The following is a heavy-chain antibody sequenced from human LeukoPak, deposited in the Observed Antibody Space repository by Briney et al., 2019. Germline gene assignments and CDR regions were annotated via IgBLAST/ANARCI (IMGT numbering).Heavy chain of an antibody. V-gene: IGHV1-46*01. CDR2: INPSGGST. D-gene: IGHD2-15*01. Sequence: ASVKVSCKASGYTFTSYYMHWVRQAPGQGLEWMGIINPSGGSTSYAQKFQGGVTMTRDTSTSTVYMELSSLRSEDTAVYYCARDCSGGSCYSRYFDLWGRGTLVTVSS. CDR1: GYTFTSYY. CDR3: ARDCSGGSCYSRYFDL. J-gene: IGHJ2*01.